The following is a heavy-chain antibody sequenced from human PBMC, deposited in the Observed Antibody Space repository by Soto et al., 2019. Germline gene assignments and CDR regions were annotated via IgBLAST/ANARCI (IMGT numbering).Heavy chain of an antibody. CDR1: GGSISSGGYS. Sequence: SETLSLTCAVSGGSISSGGYSWSWIRQPPGRGLEWIGYLYYSGSTYYNPSLKSRVTISVDTSKNQFSLKLSSVTAADTAMYYCAREPRAWGQGTLVTVSS. J-gene: IGHJ5*02. CDR2: LYYSGST. CDR3: AREPRA. V-gene: IGHV4-31*11.